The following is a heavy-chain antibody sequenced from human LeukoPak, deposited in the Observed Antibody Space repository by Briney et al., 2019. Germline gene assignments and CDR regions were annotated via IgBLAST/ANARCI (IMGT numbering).Heavy chain of an antibody. J-gene: IGHJ6*02. D-gene: IGHD3-22*01. CDR3: ASSGAGYYYDSSGYPPGMDV. Sequence: GESLKISCKGSGYSFTSYWIGWVRQMPGKGLEWMGIIYPGDSDTRYSPSFQGQVTISADKSISTAYLQWSSLKASDTAMYYCASSGAGYYYDSSGYPPGMDVWGQGTTVTVSS. V-gene: IGHV5-51*01. CDR2: IYPGDSDT. CDR1: GYSFTSYW.